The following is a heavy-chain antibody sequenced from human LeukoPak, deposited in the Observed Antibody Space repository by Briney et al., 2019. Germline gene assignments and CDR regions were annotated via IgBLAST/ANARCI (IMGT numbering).Heavy chain of an antibody. CDR1: GGSFSGYY. Sequence: SETLSLTCAVYGGSFSGYYWSWIRQPPGKGLVWIGEINHSGSTNYNPSLKSRVTISVDTSKNQFSLKLSSVTAADTAVYYCARGRVRRDIVVVPAADLYYFDYWGQGTLVTVSS. CDR2: INHSGST. J-gene: IGHJ4*02. V-gene: IGHV4-34*01. CDR3: ARGRVRRDIVVVPAADLYYFDY. D-gene: IGHD2-2*01.